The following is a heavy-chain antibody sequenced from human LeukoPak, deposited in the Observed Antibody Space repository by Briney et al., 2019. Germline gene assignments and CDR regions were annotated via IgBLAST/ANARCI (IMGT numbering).Heavy chain of an antibody. Sequence: SETLSLTCTVSGGSISSHYWSWIRQPPGKGLEWIGHIYYSGSTNYNPSLKSRVTISVDTSKNQFSLKLSSVTAADTAVYYCARDKVTMVRGVIYYYGMDVWGQGTTVTVSS. V-gene: IGHV4-59*11. D-gene: IGHD3-10*01. CDR3: ARDKVTMVRGVIYYYGMDV. CDR2: IYYSGST. J-gene: IGHJ6*02. CDR1: GGSISSHY.